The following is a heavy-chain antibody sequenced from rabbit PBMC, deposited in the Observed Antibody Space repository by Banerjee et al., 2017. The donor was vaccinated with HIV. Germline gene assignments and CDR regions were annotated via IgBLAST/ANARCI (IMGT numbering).Heavy chain of an antibody. D-gene: IGHD4-2*01. CDR1: GIDFSRCG. CDR3: ARDSAGREDFNL. J-gene: IGHJ4*01. Sequence: QEQLVESGGGLVQPEGSLTLSCKASGIDFSRCGISWVRQAPGKGLEWIACIYPDDDSTDYASWAKGRFTISKTSSTTVTLQMTSLTAADTATYFCARDSAGREDFNLWGPGTLVTVS. V-gene: IGHV1S45*01. CDR2: IYPDDDST.